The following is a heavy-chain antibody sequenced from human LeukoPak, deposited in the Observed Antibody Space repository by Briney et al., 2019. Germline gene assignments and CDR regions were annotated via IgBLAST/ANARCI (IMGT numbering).Heavy chain of an antibody. CDR2: IIAILDTA. CDR3: VRSGYDYDWFDP. Sequence: SVKVSCKASGGSFSGYSISWVRQAPGQGLEWMGRIIAILDTAHYAQKFQGRFTITADKSTTTVYMELNSLRSDDTAVYYCVRSGYDYDWFDPWGQGTLVTVSS. V-gene: IGHV1-69*08. CDR1: GGSFSGYS. J-gene: IGHJ5*02. D-gene: IGHD5-12*01.